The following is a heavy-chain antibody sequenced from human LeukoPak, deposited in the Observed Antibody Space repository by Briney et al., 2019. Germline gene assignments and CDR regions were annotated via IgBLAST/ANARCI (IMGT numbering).Heavy chain of an antibody. CDR3: ASTFPYCGGGSCAL. CDR2: VSGGGVTT. J-gene: IGHJ4*02. D-gene: IGHD2-15*01. CDR1: GFTFSSYA. V-gene: IGHV3-23*01. Sequence: GGSLRLSCAAAGFTFSSYAMSWVRQAPGKGLEWVSTVSGGGVTTYYADSVEGRFTISRDNSKNTLYLQMNSLRAEDTAIYYCASTFPYCGGGSCALGGQGTLVTVSS.